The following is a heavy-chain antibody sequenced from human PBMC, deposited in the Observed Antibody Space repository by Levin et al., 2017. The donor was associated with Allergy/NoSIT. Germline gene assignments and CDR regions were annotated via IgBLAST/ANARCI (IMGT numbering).Heavy chain of an antibody. Sequence: SETLSLTCTVSGGSISSYYWSWIRQPPGKGLEWIGYIYYSGSTNYNPSLKSRVTISVDTSKNQFSLKLSSVTAADTAVYYCASWGYCSGGSCYYDAFDIWGQGTMVTVSS. CDR2: IYYSGST. D-gene: IGHD2-15*01. J-gene: IGHJ3*02. CDR3: ASWGYCSGGSCYYDAFDI. V-gene: IGHV4-59*08. CDR1: GGSISSYY.